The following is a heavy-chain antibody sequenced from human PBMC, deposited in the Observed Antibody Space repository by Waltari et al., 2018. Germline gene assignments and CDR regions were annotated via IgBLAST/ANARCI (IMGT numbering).Heavy chain of an antibody. Sequence: EVQLVESGGGLVQPGGSLRLSCSGSGFTFNTYAMHWVRQAPGKVLEYVAAISYTGITTYYADSVKGRFTISRDNSKNTLFLQMSSLRAEDAAVYCCVKALGANNVWMRSFDYWGQGTLVTVSS. D-gene: IGHD3-16*01. V-gene: IGHV3-64D*08. CDR1: GFTFNTYA. J-gene: IGHJ4*02. CDR3: VKALGANNVWMRSFDY. CDR2: ISYTGITT.